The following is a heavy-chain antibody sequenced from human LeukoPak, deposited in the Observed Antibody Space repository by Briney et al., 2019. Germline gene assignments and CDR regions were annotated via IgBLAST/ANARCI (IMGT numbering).Heavy chain of an antibody. CDR3: TTDLGYGDYVTFFDY. Sequence: PGGSLRLSCAASGFTFSSYAMSWVRQAPGKGLEWVSAISGSGGSTYYADSVKGRFTISRDNSKNTLYLQMNSLRAEDTAVYYCTTDLGYGDYVTFFDYWGQGTLVTVSS. CDR1: GFTFSSYA. V-gene: IGHV3-23*01. CDR2: ISGSGGST. J-gene: IGHJ4*02. D-gene: IGHD4-17*01.